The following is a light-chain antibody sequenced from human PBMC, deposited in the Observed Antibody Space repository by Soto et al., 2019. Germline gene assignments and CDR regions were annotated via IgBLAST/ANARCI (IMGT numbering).Light chain of an antibody. Sequence: DIQMTQSPSTLSASVRDRVTITCRASQSISGWLAWYQQKPGKAPKLLIYKASSLESGVPARFSGSGSGTEFTLTISSLQPDDFATYYCQQYNSYPWTFGQGTNVDIK. CDR1: QSISGW. V-gene: IGKV1-5*03. CDR3: QQYNSYPWT. J-gene: IGKJ2*02. CDR2: KAS.